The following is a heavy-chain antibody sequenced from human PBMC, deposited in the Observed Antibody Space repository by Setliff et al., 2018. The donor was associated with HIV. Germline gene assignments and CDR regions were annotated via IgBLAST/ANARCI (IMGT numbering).Heavy chain of an antibody. V-gene: IGHV4-38-2*02. D-gene: IGHD1-26*01. CDR2: VSQSGST. Sequence: SSETLSLTCAVSGYSISSGYYWGWIRQSPGKRLEWIGSVSQSGSTYYNPSLKSRVTISVDTSKNQFSLKLSSVTAADTAVYYCARDLREVGGGSYADYWGQGTLVTVSS. CDR1: GYSISSGYY. CDR3: ARDLREVGGGSYADY. J-gene: IGHJ4*02.